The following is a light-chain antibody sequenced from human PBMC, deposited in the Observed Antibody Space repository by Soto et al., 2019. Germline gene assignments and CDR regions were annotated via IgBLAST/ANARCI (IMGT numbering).Light chain of an antibody. CDR3: QQRRNWPPGT. CDR1: QSVSSY. V-gene: IGKV3-11*01. CDR2: DAP. Sequence: EIVLTQSPATLSLSPGERATLSCRASQSVSSYLAWYQQKPGQAPRLLIYDAPNRATGIPARFSGSGSGTDFTLTISSLEPEDFAVYYCQQRRNWPPGTFGGGTKVEIK. J-gene: IGKJ4*01.